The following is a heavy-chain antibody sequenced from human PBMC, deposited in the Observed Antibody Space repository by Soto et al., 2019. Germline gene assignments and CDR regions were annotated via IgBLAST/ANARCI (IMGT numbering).Heavy chain of an antibody. V-gene: IGHV3-74*01. CDR2: ISSDGTTT. Sequence: GGSLRLSCAASGFTFSIYSMNWVRRAPGKGLVWVSRISSDGTTTNYADSVKGRFTISRDNAKNTLYLQMTSLRVEDRAIYYCVRGKVAAGFDYWGQGALVTVLL. CDR3: VRGKVAAGFDY. J-gene: IGHJ4*02. CDR1: GFTFSIYS. D-gene: IGHD6-13*01.